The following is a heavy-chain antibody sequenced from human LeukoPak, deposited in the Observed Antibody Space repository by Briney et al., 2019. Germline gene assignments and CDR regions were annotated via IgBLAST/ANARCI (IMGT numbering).Heavy chain of an antibody. Sequence: PGGTLRLSCAASGFTFSSYGMSWVRQAPGKGLEWVSATSGSGGSTYYADSVKGRFTISRDNSKNTLYLQMNSLRAEDTALYYCAKAPPPYCSGGSCFDAFDIWGQGTMVTVSS. V-gene: IGHV3-23*01. CDR1: GFTFSSYG. D-gene: IGHD2-15*01. J-gene: IGHJ3*02. CDR2: TSGSGGST. CDR3: AKAPPPYCSGGSCFDAFDI.